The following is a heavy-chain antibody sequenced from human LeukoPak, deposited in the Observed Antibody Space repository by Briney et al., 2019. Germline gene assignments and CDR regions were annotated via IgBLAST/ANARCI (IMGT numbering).Heavy chain of an antibody. V-gene: IGHV4-61*02. Sequence: SETLSLTCTVSGGSISSGSYYWSWIRQPAGKGLEWIGRIYTSGSTNYNPSLKSRVTISVDTSKNQFSLKLSSVTAADTAVYYCARRRAAAGPPWFDYWGQGTLVTVSS. D-gene: IGHD6-13*01. J-gene: IGHJ4*02. CDR2: IYTSGST. CDR3: ARRRAAAGPPWFDY. CDR1: GGSISSGSYY.